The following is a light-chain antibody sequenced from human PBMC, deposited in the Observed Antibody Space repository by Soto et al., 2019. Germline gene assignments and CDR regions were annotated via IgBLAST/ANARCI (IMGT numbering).Light chain of an antibody. CDR1: HSVSSSY. CDR2: AAS. V-gene: IGKV3-20*01. J-gene: IGKJ4*01. Sequence: EIVLTQSPGTLSLSPGERATLSCSASHSVSSSYLAWYQQKPGQPPRLLIHAASSRATGTPDRFSGSGSGTDFTLTISRLEPEDFAVYYCQQFSSYPLTFGGGTKVDIK. CDR3: QQFSSYPLT.